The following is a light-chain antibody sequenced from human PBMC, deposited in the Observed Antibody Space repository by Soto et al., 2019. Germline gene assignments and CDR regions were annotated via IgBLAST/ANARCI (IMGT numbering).Light chain of an antibody. CDR2: RAS. V-gene: IGKV1-5*03. Sequence: DIQMTQSPSTLSASLGDRVTITCRASQGISTLLAWYQQKPGKAPKLLIYRASSLESGVPSRFSGSGSGTEFTLTISSLQPDDFAIYYCQQYNSYWTFGQGTKV. J-gene: IGKJ1*01. CDR1: QGISTL. CDR3: QQYNSYWT.